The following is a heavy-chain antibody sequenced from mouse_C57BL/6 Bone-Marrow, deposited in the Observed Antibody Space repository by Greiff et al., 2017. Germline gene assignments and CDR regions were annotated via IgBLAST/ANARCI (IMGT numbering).Heavy chain of an antibody. CDR3: AKLRLRED. V-gene: IGHV2-9*01. CDR1: GFSFTSYG. D-gene: IGHD3-2*02. J-gene: IGHJ3*01. Sequence: VKLQESGPGLVAPSQSLSITCTVSGFSFTSYGVDWVRQPPGKGLEWLGVIWGGGSTNYNSAIMSRQSISNANSKSHVFFMMNSLQTDDTTIIYCAKLRLREDGGQGTLVTVSA. CDR2: IWGGGST.